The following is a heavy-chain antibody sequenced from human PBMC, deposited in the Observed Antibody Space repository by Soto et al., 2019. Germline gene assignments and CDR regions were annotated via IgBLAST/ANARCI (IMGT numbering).Heavy chain of an antibody. J-gene: IGHJ3*02. CDR2: IVVGSGNT. CDR1: GFTFTSSA. D-gene: IGHD2-8*01. V-gene: IGHV1-58*01. Sequence: SVKVSWKASGFTFTSSAVQWVRQARGQRLEWIGWIVVGSGNTNYAQKFQERVTITRDMSTSTAYMELSSLRSEDTAVYYCAAERLTDDAFDIWGQATMVTVSS. CDR3: AAERLTDDAFDI.